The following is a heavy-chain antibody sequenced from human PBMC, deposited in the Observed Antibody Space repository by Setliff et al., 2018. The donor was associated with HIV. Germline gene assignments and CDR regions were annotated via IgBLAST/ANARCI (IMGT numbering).Heavy chain of an antibody. CDR3: ARVQMAYAAFDV. D-gene: IGHD4-17*01. J-gene: IGHJ3*01. Sequence: SETLSLTCSVSGGSISSGSYYWSWIRQHPGKGLEWIGSIYFTGSSDNNPSLKSRVTLSVDTSKHQFSLKLSYVTAADTAVYYCARVQMAYAAFDVWGQGTMVTVS. CDR1: GGSISSGSYY. V-gene: IGHV4-61*01. CDR2: IYFTGSS.